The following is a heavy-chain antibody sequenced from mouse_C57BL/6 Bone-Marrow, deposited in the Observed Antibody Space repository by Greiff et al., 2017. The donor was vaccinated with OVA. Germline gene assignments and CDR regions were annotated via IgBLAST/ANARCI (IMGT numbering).Heavy chain of an antibody. CDR2: IYPRSGNT. Sequence: QVQLQQSGAELARPGASVKLSCKASGYTFTSYGISWVKQRTGQGLEWIGAIYPRSGNTYYNEKFKGKATLTADKSSSTAYMELRSLTSEDSAVYFCAGGVVAHYGDWGQGTTLTVAT. J-gene: IGHJ2*01. CDR1: GYTFTSYG. CDR3: AGGVVAHYGD. V-gene: IGHV1-81*01. D-gene: IGHD1-1*01.